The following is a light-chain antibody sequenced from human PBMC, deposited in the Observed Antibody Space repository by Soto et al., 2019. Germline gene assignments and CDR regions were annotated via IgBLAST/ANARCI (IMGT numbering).Light chain of an antibody. CDR2: DVN. CDR3: TSYASGSAHVV. J-gene: IGLJ2*01. CDR1: SSDIGGYDY. V-gene: IGLV2-14*01. Sequence: QSVLTQPASVSGSLGQSITISCTGTSSDIGGYDYVSWYQRHPGKAPKLIIYDVNNRPSGVSNRFSGSKSGNTASLTISGLQAEDEADYYCTSYASGSAHVVFGGGTKVT.